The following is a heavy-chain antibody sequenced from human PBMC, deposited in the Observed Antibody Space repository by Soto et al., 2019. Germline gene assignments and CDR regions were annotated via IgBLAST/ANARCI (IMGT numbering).Heavy chain of an antibody. CDR2: IDHDGPT. Sequence: EVQLVESGGGLVQPGGSLRLSCAGSGFTFSNNWMHWVRQAPGKGREWFSRIDHDGPTDYADSVRGRFTISRDNAENTLYLQMNSLRPEDTAVYYCVRDSHGDYWGQGTLVTVSS. CDR3: VRDSHGDY. CDR1: GFTFSNNW. J-gene: IGHJ4*02. V-gene: IGHV3-74*01.